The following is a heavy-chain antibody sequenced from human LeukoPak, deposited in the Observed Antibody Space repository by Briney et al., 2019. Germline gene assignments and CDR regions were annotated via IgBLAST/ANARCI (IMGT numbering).Heavy chain of an antibody. J-gene: IGHJ4*02. Sequence: GGSLRLSCAASGFTFSSYGMHWVRQAPGKGLEWVAVISYDGSNKYYADSVKGRFTISRDNSKNTLYLQMNSLRAEDTAVYYCWVPATAGEDDYWGQGTLVTVSS. CDR1: GFTFSSYG. V-gene: IGHV3-30*03. CDR2: ISYDGSNK. CDR3: WVPATAGEDDY. D-gene: IGHD2-2*01.